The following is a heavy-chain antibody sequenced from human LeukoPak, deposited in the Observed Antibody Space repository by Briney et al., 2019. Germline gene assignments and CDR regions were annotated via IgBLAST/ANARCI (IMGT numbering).Heavy chain of an antibody. D-gene: IGHD6-13*01. V-gene: IGHV4-59*01. J-gene: IGHJ2*01. Sequence: SETLSLTCTVSGGSIRSYYWSWIRQPPGKGLEWIGYIYYSGSTNYNPSLKSRVTISVDTSKNQFSLKLSSVTAADTAVYYCARVYYSSSYDYWYFDLWGRGTLVTVSS. CDR3: ARVYYSSSYDYWYFDL. CDR2: IYYSGST. CDR1: GGSIRSYY.